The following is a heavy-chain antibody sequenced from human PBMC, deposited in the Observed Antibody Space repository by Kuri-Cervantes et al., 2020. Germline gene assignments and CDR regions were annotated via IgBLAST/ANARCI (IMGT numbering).Heavy chain of an antibody. J-gene: IGHJ4*02. Sequence: ASVKVSCKASGYTFTGYYMHWVRQAPGQGLEWMGWISAYNGNTNYAQKLQGRVTMTTDTSTSTAYMELRSLRSDDTAVYYCARVSSALRYFDFKDYWGQGTLVTVSS. V-gene: IGHV1-18*04. CDR3: ARVSSALRYFDFKDY. D-gene: IGHD3-9*01. CDR1: GYTFTGYY. CDR2: ISAYNGNT.